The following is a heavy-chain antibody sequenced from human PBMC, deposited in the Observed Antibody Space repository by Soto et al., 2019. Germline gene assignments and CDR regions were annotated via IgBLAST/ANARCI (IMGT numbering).Heavy chain of an antibody. Sequence: EVQLLESGGGLVQPGGSLRLSCAVSGFIFSNYPMSWVRQAQGKGLEWVSSVSPSGSNTYYGDSVKGRFTMSRDNSENRLHLQMDSLRAEETAVYFCARRDSSGWYSLDYWGRGTLVTVSS. CDR2: VSPSGSNT. CDR3: ARRDSSGWYSLDY. D-gene: IGHD6-19*01. J-gene: IGHJ4*02. CDR1: GFIFSNYP. V-gene: IGHV3-23*01.